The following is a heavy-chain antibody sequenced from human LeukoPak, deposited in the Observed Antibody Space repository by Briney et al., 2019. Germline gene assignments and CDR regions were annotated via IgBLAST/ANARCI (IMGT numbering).Heavy chain of an antibody. Sequence: SETLSLTCTVSGGSISSGSYYWSWIRQPAGKGLEWIGRIYTSGSTNYNPSLKSRVTISVDTSKNQFSLKLSSVTAADTAVYYCARGVSGSHYYYYYYYMDVWGKGTTVTVSS. CDR2: IYTSGST. D-gene: IGHD1-26*01. CDR1: GGSISSGSYY. J-gene: IGHJ6*03. V-gene: IGHV4-61*02. CDR3: ARGVSGSHYYYYYYYMDV.